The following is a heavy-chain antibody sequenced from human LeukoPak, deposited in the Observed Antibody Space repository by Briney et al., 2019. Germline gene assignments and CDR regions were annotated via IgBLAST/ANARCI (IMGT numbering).Heavy chain of an antibody. J-gene: IGHJ6*02. Sequence: ASVKVSCKASGYTFTSYGISWVRQAPGQGLAWMGWISAYNGNTNYAQKLQGRVTMTTDTSTSTAYMELRSLRSDDTAVYYCARDSPLYCSSTSCYYYYYGMDVWGQGTTVTVSS. CDR3: ARDSPLYCSSTSCYYYYYGMDV. D-gene: IGHD2-2*01. CDR1: GYTFTSYG. V-gene: IGHV1-18*01. CDR2: ISAYNGNT.